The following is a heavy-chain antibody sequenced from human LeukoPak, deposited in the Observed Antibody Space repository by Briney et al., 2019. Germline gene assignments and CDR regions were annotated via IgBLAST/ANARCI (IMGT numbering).Heavy chain of an antibody. CDR3: ARGLPVAGPDYFDY. CDR1: GFTFSSYE. CDR2: ISSSGSTI. V-gene: IGHV3-48*03. J-gene: IGHJ4*02. D-gene: IGHD6-19*01. Sequence: GGSLRLSCAASGFTFSSYEMNWVRQAPGKGLEWVSYISSSGSTIYYADSVKGRFTISRDNAKNSLYLQTNSLRAEDTAVYYCARGLPVAGPDYFDYWGQGTLVTVSS.